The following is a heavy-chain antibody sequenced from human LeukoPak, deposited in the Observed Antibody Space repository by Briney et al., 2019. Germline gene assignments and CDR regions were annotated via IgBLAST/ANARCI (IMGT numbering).Heavy chain of an antibody. Sequence: ASVKVSCKASGYTFTSYGISWVRQAPGQGLEWMGRISAYNGNTTNAQKLQGRVTMTTDRYTCKAYMDLRSLRSDDTDVYYCVTRYCSGGSWYWPWGQGSLVSAS. CDR1: GYTFTSYG. V-gene: IGHV1-18*01. J-gene: IGHJ4*02. D-gene: IGHD2-15*01. CDR2: ISAYNGNT. CDR3: VTRYCSGGSWYWP.